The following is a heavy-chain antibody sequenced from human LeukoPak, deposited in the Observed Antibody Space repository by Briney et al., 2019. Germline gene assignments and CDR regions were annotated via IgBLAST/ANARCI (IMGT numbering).Heavy chain of an antibody. CDR3: ARLYDSSGLTFDY. Sequence: GESLKISCQGPGYSFTSYWIGWVRQMPGKGLEWMGIIYPGDSDTRYSPSFQGQVTISADKSISTAYLQWSSLKASDTAMYYCARLYDSSGLTFDYWGQGTLVTVSS. CDR2: IYPGDSDT. CDR1: GYSFTSYW. D-gene: IGHD3-22*01. V-gene: IGHV5-51*01. J-gene: IGHJ4*02.